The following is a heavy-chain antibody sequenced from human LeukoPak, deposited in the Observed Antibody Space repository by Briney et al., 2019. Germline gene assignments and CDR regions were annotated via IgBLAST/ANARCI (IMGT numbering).Heavy chain of an antibody. J-gene: IGHJ5*02. CDR1: GFTFSSYA. V-gene: IGHV3-30*04. CDR3: ARGTAVLLWFGAQSGLDP. Sequence: GGSLRLSCAASGFTFSSYAMHWVRQAPGKGLERVAVISYDGSNKYYADSVKGRFTISRDNSKNTLYLQMNSLRAEDTAVYYCARGTAVLLWFGAQSGLDPWGQGTLVTVSS. D-gene: IGHD3-10*01. CDR2: ISYDGSNK.